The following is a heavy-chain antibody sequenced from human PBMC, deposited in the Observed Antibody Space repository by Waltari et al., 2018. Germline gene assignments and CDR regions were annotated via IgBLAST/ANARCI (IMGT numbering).Heavy chain of an antibody. CDR2: INPSGGST. CDR3: AREQQLVPGAFDI. J-gene: IGHJ3*02. D-gene: IGHD6-13*01. V-gene: IGHV1-46*01. CDR1: GYTFTSYY. Sequence: QVQLVQSGAEVKKPGASVKVSCKASGYTFTSYYMHWGRQAPGQGLEWMGIINPSGGSTSYAQKFQGRVTMTRDTSTSTVYMELSSLRSEDTAVYYCAREQQLVPGAFDIWGQGTMVTVSS.